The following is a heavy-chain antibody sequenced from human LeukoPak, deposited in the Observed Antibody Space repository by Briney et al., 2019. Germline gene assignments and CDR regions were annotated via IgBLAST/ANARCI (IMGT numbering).Heavy chain of an antibody. CDR3: ARGGSGFDP. J-gene: IGHJ5*02. CDR2: IYYTGTT. D-gene: IGHD6-19*01. V-gene: IGHV4-59*01. Sequence: SETLSLSCTVSGGSINSYYWSWIRQPPGKGLEWIGYIYYTGTTNYNPSLKSRVTISLDTSKNQFSLKLTSVTAADTAVYYCARGGSGFDPWGQGTLVTVSS. CDR1: GGSINSYY.